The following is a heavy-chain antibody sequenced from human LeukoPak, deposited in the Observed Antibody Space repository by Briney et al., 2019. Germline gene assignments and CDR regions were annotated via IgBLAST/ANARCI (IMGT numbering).Heavy chain of an antibody. J-gene: IGHJ3*02. D-gene: IGHD4-17*01. CDR1: GGTFSSYA. CDR3: ARDETYGAPGDI. CDR2: IIPIFGTA. Sequence: SVKVSCKASGGTFSSYAISWVRQAPGQGLEWMGRIIPIFGTANYAQKFQGRVTITADKSTSTAYMELSSLRSEDTAVYYCARDETYGAPGDIWGQGTIVTVSS. V-gene: IGHV1-69*06.